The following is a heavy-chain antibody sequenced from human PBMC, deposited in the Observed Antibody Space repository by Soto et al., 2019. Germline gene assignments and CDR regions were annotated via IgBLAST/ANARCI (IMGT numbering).Heavy chain of an antibody. Sequence: ASVKVSCKTSGYMFTTYGINWVRQAPGQGLEWMGWISAYNGKTKYAQKFQGRVSLTTDTSTSTAYMELYSLRSEDTAVYYCARDKGYCSGSNCYNALFDYWGQGALVTVSS. J-gene: IGHJ4*02. V-gene: IGHV1-18*01. D-gene: IGHD2-2*02. CDR3: ARDKGYCSGSNCYNALFDY. CDR1: GYMFTTYG. CDR2: ISAYNGKT.